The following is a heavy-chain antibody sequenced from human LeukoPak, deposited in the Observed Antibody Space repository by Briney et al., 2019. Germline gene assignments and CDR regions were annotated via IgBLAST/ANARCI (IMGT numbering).Heavy chain of an antibody. CDR1: GFTFSSYE. V-gene: IGHV3-48*03. CDR3: ARGRAVVGATKDYYYMDV. D-gene: IGHD1-26*01. J-gene: IGHJ6*03. Sequence: PGGSLRLSCAASGFTFSSYEMNWVRQAPGKGLEWVSYISSSGSTIYYPDSVKGRFTISRDNAKNSLYLQMNSLRAEDTAVYYCARGRAVVGATKDYYYMDVWGKGTTVTVSS. CDR2: ISSSGSTI.